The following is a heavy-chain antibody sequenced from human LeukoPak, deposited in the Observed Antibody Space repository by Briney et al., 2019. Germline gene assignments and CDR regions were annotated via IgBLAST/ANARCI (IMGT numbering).Heavy chain of an antibody. CDR2: ISGSGTNR. D-gene: IGHD6-6*01. J-gene: IGHJ6*03. V-gene: IGHV3-23*01. CDR1: GFTFNTHT. Sequence: GGSLRLTCATSGFTFNTHTMHWVRQAPGKGLEWVSGISGSGTNRYYADSVKGRFTISRDNSKNTLYLQMNSLRAEDTAVYYCTRSSSFPPGNYYYYMDVWGKGTTVTVSS. CDR3: TRSSSFPPGNYYYYMDV.